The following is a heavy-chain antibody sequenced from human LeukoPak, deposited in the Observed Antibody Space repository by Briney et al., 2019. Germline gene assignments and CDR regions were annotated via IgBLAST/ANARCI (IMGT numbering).Heavy chain of an antibody. Sequence: GGPLRLSCAASGFTFSSYWMSWVRQAPGKGLEWVANIKQDGSEKYYVDSVKGRFTISRDNAKNSLYLQMNSLRAEDTAVYYCARDAEIAAAGTFDYWGQGTLVTVSS. V-gene: IGHV3-7*01. J-gene: IGHJ4*02. D-gene: IGHD6-13*01. CDR3: ARDAEIAAAGTFDY. CDR2: IKQDGSEK. CDR1: GFTFSSYW.